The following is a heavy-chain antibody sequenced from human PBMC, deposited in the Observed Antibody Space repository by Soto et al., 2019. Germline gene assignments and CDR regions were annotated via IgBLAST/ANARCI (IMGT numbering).Heavy chain of an antibody. V-gene: IGHV4-30-4*01. J-gene: IGHJ4*02. CDR3: ARGGYDTSGQTFIGWGPDC. Sequence: VHLQESGPGPVTPSQTLSLPCTVSGASITSGSYYWTSVRQSPGKVLEWIGYRYYSGNTYYNPSLNSSATISVDTSKNKFFLKLTSVTAADTAVYYCARGGYDTSGQTFIGWGPDCWGQGTLVTVSS. D-gene: IGHD3-22*01. CDR2: RYYSGNT. CDR1: GASITSGSYY.